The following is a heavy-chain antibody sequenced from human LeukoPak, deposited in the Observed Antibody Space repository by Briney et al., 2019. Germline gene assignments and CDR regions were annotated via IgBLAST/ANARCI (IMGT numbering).Heavy chain of an antibody. V-gene: IGHV3-23*01. CDR2: ISGSGGST. J-gene: IGHJ4*02. D-gene: IGHD3-10*01. CDR3: AKARVRGRYYFDY. Sequence: QTGGSLRLSCAASGFTFSSYAMSWVRQAPGKGLEWVSAISGSGGSTYYADSVKGRFTISRDNSKNTLYLQMNSLRAEDTAVYCCAKARVRGRYYFDYWGQGTLVTVSS. CDR1: GFTFSSYA.